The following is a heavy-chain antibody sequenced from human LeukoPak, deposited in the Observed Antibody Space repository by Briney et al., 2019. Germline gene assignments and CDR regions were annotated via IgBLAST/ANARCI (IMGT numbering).Heavy chain of an antibody. J-gene: IGHJ4*02. CDR2: ISYDGSNE. CDR1: GFTFSSYA. D-gene: IGHD3-10*01. CDR3: ARDIGSGSYTLSDY. V-gene: IGHV3-30-3*01. Sequence: GGSLRLSCAASGFTFSSYAMHWVRQAPGKGLEWVAVISYDGSNEYYADSVKGRFTISRDNSKNTLYLQMTSLRAEDTAVYYCARDIGSGSYTLSDYWGQGTLVTVSS.